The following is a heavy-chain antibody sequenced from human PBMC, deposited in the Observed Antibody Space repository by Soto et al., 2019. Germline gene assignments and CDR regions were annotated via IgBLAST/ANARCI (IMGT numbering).Heavy chain of an antibody. CDR3: STRAYDTNGYYRFDP. V-gene: IGHV4-34*01. CDR2: INHSGRV. J-gene: IGHJ5*01. Sequence: QVQLQQWGAGLLKPSETLSLTCAVYGGSFSGHSWTWIRQSPGKGLEWIGDINHSGRVNYSQSLKSRVTISLATSKNQFSLTLSAVTAADTAMYYCSTRAYDTNGYYRFDPWGQGTLVTVSS. D-gene: IGHD3-22*01. CDR1: GGSFSGHS.